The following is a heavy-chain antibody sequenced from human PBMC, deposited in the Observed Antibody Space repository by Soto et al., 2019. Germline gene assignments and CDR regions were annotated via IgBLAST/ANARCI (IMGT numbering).Heavy chain of an antibody. CDR3: ARGGGSTFNWFDP. J-gene: IGHJ5*02. Sequence: QLQLQESGPGLVKPSKALSLTCTVSGGSISSFNYFWGWIRRPPGKGLEWIGSLYYSGNTYYNPSLQSRVTISVDTSKKQCTLTLRSVTSADTAVYYCARGGGSTFNWFDPWGQGTLVTVSP. CDR2: LYYSGNT. V-gene: IGHV4-39*01. CDR1: GGSISSFNYF. D-gene: IGHD2-15*01.